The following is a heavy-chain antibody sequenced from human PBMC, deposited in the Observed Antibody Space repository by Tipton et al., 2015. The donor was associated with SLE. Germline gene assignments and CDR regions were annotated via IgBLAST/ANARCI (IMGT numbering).Heavy chain of an antibody. CDR1: GFTFSTYA. Sequence: SLRLSCAASGFTFSTYAMHWVRQAPGKGLEWVAVISYDGSNKYYADSVKGRFTISRDNSKNTLNLQMNSLRVEDTAVYHCARPHYDFWSGYYIGGYFQHWGQGTLVTVSS. D-gene: IGHD3-3*01. CDR2: ISYDGSNK. J-gene: IGHJ1*01. CDR3: ARPHYDFWSGYYIGGYFQH. V-gene: IGHV3-30*04.